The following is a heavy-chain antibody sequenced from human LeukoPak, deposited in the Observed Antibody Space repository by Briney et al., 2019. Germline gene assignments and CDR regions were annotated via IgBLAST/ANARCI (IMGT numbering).Heavy chain of an antibody. Sequence: GASVKVSCKASGYTFTGYYMHWVRQAPGQGLEWMGWINPNSGGTNYAQKFQGRVTMTRDTSISTAYLELRRLRSDDTAVYYCARDPSSRDGYNLPWFDPWGQGTLVTVSS. V-gene: IGHV1-2*02. D-gene: IGHD5-24*01. J-gene: IGHJ5*02. CDR3: ARDPSSRDGYNLPWFDP. CDR2: INPNSGGT. CDR1: GYTFTGYY.